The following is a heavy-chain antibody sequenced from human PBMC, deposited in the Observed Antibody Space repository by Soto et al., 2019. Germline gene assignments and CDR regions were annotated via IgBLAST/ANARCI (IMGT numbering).Heavy chain of an antibody. D-gene: IGHD6-19*01. CDR1: GYTFTSYG. J-gene: IGHJ6*02. CDR3: ARGYSSGYYYYYYGMDV. Sequence: QVQLVQSGAEVKKPGASVKVSCKAFGYTFTSYGISWVRQAPGQGLEWMGWISAYNGNTNYAQKLQGRVTMTTDTSTSTAYMELRSLRSDDTAVYYCARGYSSGYYYYYYGMDVWGQGTTVTVSS. V-gene: IGHV1-18*01. CDR2: ISAYNGNT.